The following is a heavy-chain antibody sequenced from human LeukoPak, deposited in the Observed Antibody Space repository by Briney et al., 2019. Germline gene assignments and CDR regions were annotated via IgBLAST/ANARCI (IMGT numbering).Heavy chain of an antibody. CDR2: ISAYNGNT. CDR1: GYTFTSYG. V-gene: IGHV1-18*01. Sequence: ASVKVSCKASGYTFTSYGISWVRQAPGQGLEWMGWISAYNGNTNYAQKLQGRVTMTTDTSTSTAYMELRSLRSDDTAVYYCARDRSSSSLYYYGMDVWSQGTTVTVSS. D-gene: IGHD6-6*01. J-gene: IGHJ6*02. CDR3: ARDRSSSSLYYYGMDV.